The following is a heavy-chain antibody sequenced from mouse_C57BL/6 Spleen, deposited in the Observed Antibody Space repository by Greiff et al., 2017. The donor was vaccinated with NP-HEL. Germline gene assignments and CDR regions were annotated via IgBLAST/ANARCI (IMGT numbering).Heavy chain of an antibody. CDR1: GYTFTSYW. J-gene: IGHJ2*01. CDR3: ARHGRSKKGDY. V-gene: IGHV1-55*01. Sequence: QLQQPGAELVKPGASVKMSCKASGYTFTSYWITWVKQRPGQGLEWIGDIYPGSGSTNYNEKFQSQATLTLDTSSSTAYMQLRRPTAEDSAVYYCARHGRSKKGDYWGQGTTLTVSS. CDR2: IYPGSGST. D-gene: IGHD1-1*01.